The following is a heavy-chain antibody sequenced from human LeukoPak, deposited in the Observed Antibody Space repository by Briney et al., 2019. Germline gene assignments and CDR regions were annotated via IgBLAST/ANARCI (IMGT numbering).Heavy chain of an antibody. CDR3: ARVAIAVVISATNWFDP. D-gene: IGHD2-15*01. CDR2: IKQDGSEQ. CDR1: GFTFSSYW. Sequence: PGGSLRLSCAASGFTFSSYWMSWVRQAPGRGLEWVANIKQDGSEQYYADSVKGRFTISRDNAKNSLYLQMNSLRAEGSAVYYCARVAIAVVISATNWFDPWGQGTLVTVSS. V-gene: IGHV3-7*01. J-gene: IGHJ5*02.